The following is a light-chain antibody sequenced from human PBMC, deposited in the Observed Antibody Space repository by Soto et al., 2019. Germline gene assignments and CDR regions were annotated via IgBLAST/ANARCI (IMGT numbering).Light chain of an antibody. CDR1: SSDVGGYNY. CDR3: GSYTSSSTLGV. V-gene: IGLV2-14*01. Sequence: QSVLTQPASVSGSRGQSITISCTGTSSDVGGYNYVSWYQQHPGKAPKLIIYDVSNRPSGVSNRFSGSKSGNTASLTISGLQAEDEADYYCGSYTSSSTLGVFGTGTKLTVL. CDR2: DVS. J-gene: IGLJ1*01.